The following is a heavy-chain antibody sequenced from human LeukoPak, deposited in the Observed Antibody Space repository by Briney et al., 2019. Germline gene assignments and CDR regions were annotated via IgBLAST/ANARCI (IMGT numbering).Heavy chain of an antibody. D-gene: IGHD1-26*01. Sequence: SESLSLTCAVSAPSLTTIYYWGWIRQPPGKGLEWIGSTYHSGNSYYNPSLKSRVTITLDTSNNQSSLKLSSVTATDTAVYYCARLSASYYYYYMDVWGKGTTVTVSS. CDR2: TYHSGNS. CDR1: APSLTTIYY. J-gene: IGHJ6*03. CDR3: ARLSASYYYYYMDV. V-gene: IGHV4-38-2*01.